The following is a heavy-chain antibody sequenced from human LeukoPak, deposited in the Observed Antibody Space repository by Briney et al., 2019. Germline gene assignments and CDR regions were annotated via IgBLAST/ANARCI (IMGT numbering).Heavy chain of an antibody. CDR3: ARRYYDFWSGYYTSDDYYYYGMDV. CDR2: ISGRGGST. V-gene: IGHV3-23*01. D-gene: IGHD3-3*01. CDR1: GLTVSSYA. J-gene: IGHJ6*02. Sequence: AGGSLRLSCAASGLTVSSYAMSWVRQAPGKGLEWVSAISGRGGSTHYADSVKGRFTISRDNAKNSLYLQMNSLRAEDTAVYYCARRYYDFWSGYYTSDDYYYYGMDVWGQGTTVTVSS.